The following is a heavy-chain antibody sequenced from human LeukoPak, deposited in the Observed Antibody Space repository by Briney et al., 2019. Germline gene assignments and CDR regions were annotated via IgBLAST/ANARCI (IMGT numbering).Heavy chain of an antibody. CDR2: ITNSGNSK. Sequence: PGGSLRLSCAASEFTFSSYSMNWVRQAPGKGLEWVSYITNSGNSKSYADSVKGRFTISRDNSKNTLYLQMNSLRAEDTAVYYCARGALLTFDWGQGTLVTVSS. CDR3: ARGALLTFD. CDR1: EFTFSSYS. D-gene: IGHD2/OR15-2a*01. V-gene: IGHV3-48*01. J-gene: IGHJ4*02.